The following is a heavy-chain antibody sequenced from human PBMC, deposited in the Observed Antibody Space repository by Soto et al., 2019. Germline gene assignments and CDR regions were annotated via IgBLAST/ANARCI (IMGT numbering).Heavy chain of an antibody. J-gene: IGHJ4*02. Sequence: SETLSLTCAVSGGSFTSNNWWTLVRQPPGQGLEWIGEIYRTGSTNYNPSLKSRVTISLDKSENQFSLKVTSLTAADTAVYYCASRDPGTSVDYWGQGTLVTVSS. D-gene: IGHD1-7*01. CDR3: ASRDPGTSVDY. V-gene: IGHV4-4*02. CDR2: IYRTGST. CDR1: GGSFTSNNW.